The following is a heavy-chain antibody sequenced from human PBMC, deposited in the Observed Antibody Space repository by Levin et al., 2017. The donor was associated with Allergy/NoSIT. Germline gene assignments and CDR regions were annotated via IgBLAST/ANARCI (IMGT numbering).Heavy chain of an antibody. CDR1: GFQFSLYG. CDR3: AKRGYCSGNTCQSHDAIDV. CDR2: IVFDGNDQ. V-gene: IGHV3-30*18. Sequence: CSASGFQFSLYGMHWVRQAPGKGLEWVALIVFDGNDQYYADSVKGRFTISRDKSKKTLYLQMSSLRENDTAIYYCAKRGYCSGNTCQSHDAIDVWGQGTLVIVSS. D-gene: IGHD2-15*01. J-gene: IGHJ3*01.